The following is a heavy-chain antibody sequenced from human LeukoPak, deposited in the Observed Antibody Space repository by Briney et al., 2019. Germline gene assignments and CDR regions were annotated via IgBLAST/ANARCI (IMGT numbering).Heavy chain of an antibody. J-gene: IGHJ3*02. CDR2: ISWNSVKI. Sequence: GGSLRLSCAASGFTFDDYAMHWVRQAPGKGLEWVSGISWNSVKIGYADSVQGRFTISRDNAKNSLYLQMNSLRAEDMALYYCAKAHRYSTSADAFDIWGQGQWSPSLQ. D-gene: IGHD6-6*01. CDR3: AKAHRYSTSADAFDI. V-gene: IGHV3-9*03. CDR1: GFTFDDYA.